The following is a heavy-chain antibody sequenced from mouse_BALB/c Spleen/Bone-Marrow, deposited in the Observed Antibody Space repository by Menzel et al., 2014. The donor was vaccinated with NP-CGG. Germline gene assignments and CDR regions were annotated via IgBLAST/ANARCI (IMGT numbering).Heavy chain of an antibody. CDR3: ARGNGYHFDY. J-gene: IGHJ2*01. D-gene: IGHD1-2*01. CDR1: GDSITSSY. Sequence: EVNLAESGPSLVKPSQTLSLTCSVTGDSITSSYWNWIRKFPGNKLEYMGYISYSGNAYYNPSLKSRISLTRDTSKNQYYLQLNAVTTEDTATYFCARGNGYHFDYWGQGTTLTVPS. CDR2: ISYSGNA. V-gene: IGHV3-8*02.